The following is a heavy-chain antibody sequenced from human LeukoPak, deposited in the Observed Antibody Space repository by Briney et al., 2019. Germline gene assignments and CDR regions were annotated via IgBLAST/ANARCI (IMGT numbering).Heavy chain of an antibody. CDR3: ARARLVRGPVTPLYYFDY. J-gene: IGHJ4*02. D-gene: IGHD2-8*02. V-gene: IGHV1-8*01. CDR2: MNPNSANT. Sequence: GASVKVSCKASGYTFTTYDINWVRPATGQGLEWMGWMNPNSANTGYAQKFQGRVTITRNTSISTAYMELNSLRSDDTAVYYCARARLVRGPVTPLYYFDYWGQGVLVTVSS. CDR1: GYTFTTYD.